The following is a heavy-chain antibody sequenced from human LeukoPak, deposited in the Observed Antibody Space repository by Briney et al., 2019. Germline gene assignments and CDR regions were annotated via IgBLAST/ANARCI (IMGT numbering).Heavy chain of an antibody. CDR2: IYSGGST. J-gene: IGHJ6*04. Sequence: GGSLRLSCAASGFTVSSHHMRWVRQAPGKGLEWVSVIYSGGSTSYADSVKGRFTSSRDNSKNTLDLQMNSLRAEDTAVYYCARDSPGGMDVWGKGTTVTVSS. CDR3: ARDSPGGMDV. V-gene: IGHV3-53*01. CDR1: GFTVSSHH.